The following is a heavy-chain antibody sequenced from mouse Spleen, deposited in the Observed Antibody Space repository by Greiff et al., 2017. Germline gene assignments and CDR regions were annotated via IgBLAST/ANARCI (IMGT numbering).Heavy chain of an antibody. CDR1: GYTFTSYY. J-gene: IGHJ2*01. D-gene: IGHD2-3*01. CDR3: AREGWGYYRYFDY. V-gene: IGHV1S56*01. Sequence: QVQLQQSGPELVKPGASVRISCKASGYTFTSYYIHWVKQRPGQGLEWIGWIYPGNVNTKYNEKFKGKATLTADKSSSTAYMQLSSLTSEDSAVYFCAREGWGYYRYFDYWGQGTTLTVSS. CDR2: IYPGNVNT.